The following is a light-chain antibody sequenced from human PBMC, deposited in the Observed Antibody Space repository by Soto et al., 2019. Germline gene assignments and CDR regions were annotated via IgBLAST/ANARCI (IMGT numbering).Light chain of an antibody. Sequence: QSVLTQPPSASGTPGQRVTISCSGSSSNIGSNAVNWYQQLPGTAPKLLIYTFAQRPSGVPDRFSGSKSGTSASLAISGLQSEDEADYYSASWDVSLNAWVFGGGTKVTVL. V-gene: IGLV1-44*01. CDR1: SSNIGSNA. CDR2: TFA. J-gene: IGLJ3*02. CDR3: ASWDVSLNAWV.